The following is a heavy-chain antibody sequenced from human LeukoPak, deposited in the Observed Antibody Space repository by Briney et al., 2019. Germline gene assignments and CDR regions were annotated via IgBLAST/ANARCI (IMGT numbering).Heavy chain of an antibody. V-gene: IGHV4-31*03. J-gene: IGHJ4*02. CDR1: GGSINSGGYY. CDR3: ARGPTYDILTGYSYYFDY. Sequence: PSETLSLTCTVSGGSINSGGYYWSWIRQHPEKGLEWIGYIYYSGSTYYNPSLKSRVTISVDTSKNQFSLKLSSVTAADTAVYYCARGPTYDILTGYSYYFDYWGQGTLVTVSS. CDR2: IYYSGST. D-gene: IGHD3-9*01.